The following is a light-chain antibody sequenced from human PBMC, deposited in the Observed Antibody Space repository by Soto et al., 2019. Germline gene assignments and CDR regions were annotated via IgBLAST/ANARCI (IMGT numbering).Light chain of an antibody. J-gene: IGKJ4*01. CDR1: QGINNW. Sequence: DIQMTQSPSSVSASVGDRVTITCRASQGINNWLAWYQQKPGKDPKLLIYTTSTLQSRVTSRFSGSGSEKDFTLTISSLHPEYCATYYCQQDNSLPLPFGGGTKVEIK. CDR3: QQDNSLPLP. V-gene: IGKV1D-12*01. CDR2: TTS.